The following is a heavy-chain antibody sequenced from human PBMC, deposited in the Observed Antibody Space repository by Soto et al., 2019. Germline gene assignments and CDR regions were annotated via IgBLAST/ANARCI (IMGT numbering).Heavy chain of an antibody. Sequence: QVQLVQSGAEVRKPGSSVRVSCKASGGSFNRHTISWVRQAPGQGLEWMGGIIPIFGTANHAQKFQGRVTIIADESTRTVYMGLSSLRSDDTAIYYCARGWGYDSTDYYYAYWGQGTLVIVSS. CDR1: GGSFNRHT. J-gene: IGHJ4*02. CDR3: ARGWGYDSTDYYYAY. CDR2: IIPIFGTA. V-gene: IGHV1-69*01. D-gene: IGHD3-22*01.